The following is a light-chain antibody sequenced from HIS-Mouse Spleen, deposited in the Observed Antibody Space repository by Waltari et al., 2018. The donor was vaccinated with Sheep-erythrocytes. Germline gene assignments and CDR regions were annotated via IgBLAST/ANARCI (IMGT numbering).Light chain of an antibody. CDR1: KLGDKY. J-gene: IGLJ2*01. CDR3: QAWDSNIGG. V-gene: IGLV3-1*01. Sequence: SYELTQPPSVSVSPGQTASITCSGDKLGDKYACWYQQKPGQSPVLVIYQDSKRPSGITERFTGSNSGNTATLTIGGTQAMDEADYYCQAWDSNIGGFGGGTKLTVL. CDR2: QDS.